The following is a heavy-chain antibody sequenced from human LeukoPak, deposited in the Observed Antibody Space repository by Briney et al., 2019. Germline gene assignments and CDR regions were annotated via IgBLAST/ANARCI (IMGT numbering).Heavy chain of an antibody. Sequence: SETLSLTCTVSSGSISSYYRSWIRQPAGKELEWIGRIYTSGSTNYNPSLKSRVTMSVDTSKNQFSLKLSSVTAADTAVYYCAREGGLFGAESIYYYYGMDVWGQGSTVTVSS. CDR1: SGSISSYY. CDR3: AREGGLFGAESIYYYYGMDV. J-gene: IGHJ6*02. CDR2: IYTSGST. V-gene: IGHV4-4*07. D-gene: IGHD3-3*01.